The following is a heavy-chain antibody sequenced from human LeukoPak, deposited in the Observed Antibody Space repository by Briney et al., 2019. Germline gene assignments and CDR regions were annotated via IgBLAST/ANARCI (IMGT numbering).Heavy chain of an antibody. CDR1: GFTFRRYC. CDR3: TRDHWSGSDY. CDR2: NNTDGIDT. J-gene: IGHJ4*02. V-gene: IGHV3-74*01. Sequence: GGSLRLSCAVSGFTFRRYCMHWVRQAPGKGVVWSASNNTDGIDTNSAAHAKCRFTISTDNTKNTPHLKMNRLRAEDTAVYYCTRDHWSGSDYWGQGTLVTV. D-gene: IGHD3-10*01.